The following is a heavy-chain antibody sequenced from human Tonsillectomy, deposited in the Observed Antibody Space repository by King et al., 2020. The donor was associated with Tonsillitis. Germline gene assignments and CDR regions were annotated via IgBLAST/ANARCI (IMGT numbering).Heavy chain of an antibody. CDR3: VDYYMDV. CDR1: GFTFISYG. CDR2: IWYDGSKK. J-gene: IGHJ6*03. Sequence: QLVQSGGGVVQPGRSLRLSCAASGFTFISYGRQWVRQAPGKGLERGAGIWYDGSKKYYSDSVKGRFTTSVDNSKNTLYLQMNSLRAEDTAVYHCVDYYMDVWGKGTTVTVSS. V-gene: IGHV3-33*08.